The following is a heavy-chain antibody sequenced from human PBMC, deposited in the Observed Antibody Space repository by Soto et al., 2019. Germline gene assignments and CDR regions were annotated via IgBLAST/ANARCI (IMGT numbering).Heavy chain of an antibody. CDR2: ISYDGSNK. V-gene: IGHV3-30-3*01. D-gene: IGHD3-3*01. Sequence: VGSLRLSCAASGFTFSSYAMHWVRQAPGKGLEWVAVISYDGSNKYYADSVKGRFTISRDNSKNTLYLQMNSLRAEDTAVYYCARALRYDFWSGPDYYYYGMDVWGQGTTVTVSS. CDR3: ARALRYDFWSGPDYYYYGMDV. J-gene: IGHJ6*02. CDR1: GFTFSSYA.